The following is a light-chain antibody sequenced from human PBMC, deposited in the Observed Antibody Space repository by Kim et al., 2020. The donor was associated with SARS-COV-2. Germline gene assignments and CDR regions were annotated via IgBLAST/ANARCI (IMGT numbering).Light chain of an antibody. Sequence: EIVMTQSSATLSVSPGGRATLSCRASRSVSSNLAWYQHKPGQAPRVLIYGTSTRATGIPARFSGSGSGTEFTLTISSLQSGDSAVYYCHQYNTWPPGTFGQGTKLEI. CDR1: RSVSSN. CDR2: GTS. CDR3: HQYNTWPPGT. V-gene: IGKV3-15*01. J-gene: IGKJ2*01.